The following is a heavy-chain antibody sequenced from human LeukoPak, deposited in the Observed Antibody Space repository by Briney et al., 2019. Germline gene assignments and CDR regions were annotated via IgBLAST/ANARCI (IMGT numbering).Heavy chain of an antibody. V-gene: IGHV3-7*01. CDR2: INHNGNVN. CDR3: ARRSQLGGFFDN. CDR1: GFTFSSYW. J-gene: IGHJ4*02. Sequence: GGSLRLSCAASGFTFSSYWMNWARQAPGKGLEWVASINHNGNVNYYVDSVKGRFTISRDNAKNTLYLQMNSLRAEDTAVYFCARRSQLGGFFDNWGQGTLVTVSS. D-gene: IGHD7-27*01.